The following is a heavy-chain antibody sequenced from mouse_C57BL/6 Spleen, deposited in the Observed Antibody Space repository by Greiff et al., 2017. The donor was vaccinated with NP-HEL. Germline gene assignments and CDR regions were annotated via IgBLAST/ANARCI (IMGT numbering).Heavy chain of an antibody. CDR3: VRYFDY. V-gene: IGHV10-1*01. CDR2: IRGKSNNYAT. CDR1: GFSFNTYA. J-gene: IGHJ2*01. Sequence: GGGLVQPKGSLKLSCAASGFSFNTYAMNWVRQAPGNGLEWVARIRGKSNNYATYYADSVNDRFTISRDDSESMLYLQMNNLKTEGTAMYYCVRYFDYWGQGTTLTVSS.